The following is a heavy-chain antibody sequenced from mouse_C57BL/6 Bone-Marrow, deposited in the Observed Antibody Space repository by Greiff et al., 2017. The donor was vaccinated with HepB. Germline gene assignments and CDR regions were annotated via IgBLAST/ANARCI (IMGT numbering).Heavy chain of an antibody. CDR3: ARSYGNYQGYYYAMDY. J-gene: IGHJ4*01. V-gene: IGHV5-17*01. D-gene: IGHD2-1*01. CDR1: GFTFSDYG. CDR2: ISSGSSTI. Sequence: EVMLVESGGGLVKPRGSLKLSCAASGFTFSDYGMHWVRQAPEKGLEWVAYISSGSSTIYYADTVKGRFTISRDNAKNTLFLQMTSLRSEDTAMYYCARSYGNYQGYYYAMDYWGQGTSVTVSS.